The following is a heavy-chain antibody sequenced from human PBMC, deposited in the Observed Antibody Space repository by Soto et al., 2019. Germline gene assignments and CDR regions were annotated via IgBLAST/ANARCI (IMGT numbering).Heavy chain of an antibody. CDR2: IIPVFRTS. J-gene: IGHJ4*02. CDR1: GVTFSSYA. CDR3: AKDGSWDGGGGES. D-gene: IGHD3-16*01. V-gene: IGHV1-69*18. Sequence: QVQLVQSGAELKKPGSSVKVSCSASGVTFSSYAFTWVRQAPGQGLEWMGNIIPVFRTSNYAQGFQVRLTITADESTNTIYMKLSSLRSEDTAVYFCAKDGSWDGGGGESWGQGTLVIVSS.